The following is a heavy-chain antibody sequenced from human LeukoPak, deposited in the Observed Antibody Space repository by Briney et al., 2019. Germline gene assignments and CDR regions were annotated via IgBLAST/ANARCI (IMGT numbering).Heavy chain of an antibody. CDR2: IYYSGST. CDR1: GGSISSGDYY. Sequence: SETLSLTCTVSGGSISSGDYYCSWIRQPPGKGLEWIGYIYYSGSTYYNPSLKSRVTISVDTSKNQFSLKLSSVTAADTAVYYCARVVLSCSSTSCYTYYYHGMDVWGQGTTVTGSS. D-gene: IGHD2-2*02. CDR3: ARVVLSCSSTSCYTYYYHGMDV. V-gene: IGHV4-30-4*01. J-gene: IGHJ6*02.